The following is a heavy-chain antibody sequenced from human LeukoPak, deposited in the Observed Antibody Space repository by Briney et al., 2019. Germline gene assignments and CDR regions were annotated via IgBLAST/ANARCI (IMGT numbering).Heavy chain of an antibody. V-gene: IGHV4-61*02. CDR3: ARRGRDIVVVPAAIPVGAAFDI. CDR1: GGSISSGSYY. Sequence: SQTLSLTCTVSGGSISSGSYYWGWIRQPAGKGLEWIGRIYTSGSTNYNPSLKSRVTISVDTSQNQFSLKLSSVTAADTAVYYCARRGRDIVVVPAAIPVGAAFDIWGQGTMVTVSS. D-gene: IGHD2-2*02. J-gene: IGHJ3*02. CDR2: IYTSGST.